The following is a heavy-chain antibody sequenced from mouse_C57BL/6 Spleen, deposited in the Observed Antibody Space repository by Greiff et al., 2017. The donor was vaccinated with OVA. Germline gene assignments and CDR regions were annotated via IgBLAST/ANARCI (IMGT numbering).Heavy chain of an antibody. D-gene: IGHD2-5*01. CDR2: INPNNGGT. V-gene: IGHV1-22*01. CDR3: ARILYYSNSHYYAMDY. CDR1: GYTFTDYN. Sequence: VQLQQSGPELVKPGASVKMSCKASGYTFTDYNMHWVKQSHGKSLEWIGYINPNNGGTSYNQKFKGKATLTVNKSSSTAYMELRSLTSEDSAVYYCARILYYSNSHYYAMDYWGQGTSGTVSS. J-gene: IGHJ4*01.